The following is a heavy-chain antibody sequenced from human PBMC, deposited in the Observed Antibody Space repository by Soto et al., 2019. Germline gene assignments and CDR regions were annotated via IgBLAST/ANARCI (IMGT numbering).Heavy chain of an antibody. J-gene: IGHJ4*02. D-gene: IGHD2-15*01. V-gene: IGHV1-3*01. Sequence: QVPLGQSGAEVKKPGASVRISCSTSGYPCTAYAIHWVRQAPGQRFEWMGWTTVANGNTKYSPKFQGRLTFTRDTSASTAYMRLSSLTSEDTAVYYCVRGRCNDETCYSAWHLDYWGQGTLVTVSS. CDR1: GYPCTAYA. CDR3: VRGRCNDETCYSAWHLDY. CDR2: TTVANGNT.